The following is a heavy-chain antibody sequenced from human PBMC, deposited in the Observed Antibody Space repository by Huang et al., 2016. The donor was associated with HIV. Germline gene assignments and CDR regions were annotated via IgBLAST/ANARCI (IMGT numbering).Heavy chain of an antibody. D-gene: IGHD3-9*01. Sequence: EVQLVESGGGLVQPGGSLRLSCAASGFNFSSYWMSWVRQAPGKGLEGVASIKQDESEKYYVDSVKGRFAVARDRAKNSVFLEMNSLSAEDTAVYYCAGPNDIFTVWGQGALVTVSS. CDR2: IKQDESEK. CDR3: AGPNDIFTV. V-gene: IGHV3-7*01. CDR1: GFNFSSYW. J-gene: IGHJ4*02.